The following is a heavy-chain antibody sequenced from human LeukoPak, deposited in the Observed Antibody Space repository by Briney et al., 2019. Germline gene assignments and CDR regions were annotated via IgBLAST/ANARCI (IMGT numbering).Heavy chain of an antibody. J-gene: IGHJ4*02. CDR1: GGTFNSYA. V-gene: IGHV1-69*06. D-gene: IGHD6-13*01. Sequence: SVKVSCKASGGTFNSYAISWVRQAPGQGLEWMGGIIPMSDTANYPQKFRGRLTITADIPTSTVYMELSSLRSEDTAVYYCARASIAAAGIFDYWGQGTLVTVPS. CDR3: ARASIAAAGIFDY. CDR2: IIPMSDTA.